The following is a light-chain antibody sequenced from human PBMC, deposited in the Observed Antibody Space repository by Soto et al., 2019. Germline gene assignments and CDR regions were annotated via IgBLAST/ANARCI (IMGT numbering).Light chain of an antibody. CDR1: QSVSSSY. V-gene: IGKV3-20*01. CDR2: GVS. CDR3: QQYSSWPFT. Sequence: EIVLTQSPGTLSLSPGERATLSCRASQSVSSSYLAWYQQKPGQAPRLLIHGVSTRATGIPDRFSGSGSGTDFTLTISRLEPEDFAIYYCQQYSSWPFTFGPGTKVAIE. J-gene: IGKJ3*01.